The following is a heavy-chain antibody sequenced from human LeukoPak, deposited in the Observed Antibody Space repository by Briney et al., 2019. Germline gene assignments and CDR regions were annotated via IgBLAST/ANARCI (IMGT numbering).Heavy chain of an antibody. V-gene: IGHV3-23*01. CDR2: ISGSGSST. D-gene: IGHD2-21*02. Sequence: GGSLRLSCAASGFTLSSYAMAWVRQAPGKGLQWVSAISGSGSSTYYADSEKGRFTISRDNSKNTLFLQMNSLRAEDTAVYYCAGSSCGGNCYSGFDYWGQGTLVTVSS. J-gene: IGHJ4*02. CDR3: AGSSCGGNCYSGFDY. CDR1: GFTLSSYA.